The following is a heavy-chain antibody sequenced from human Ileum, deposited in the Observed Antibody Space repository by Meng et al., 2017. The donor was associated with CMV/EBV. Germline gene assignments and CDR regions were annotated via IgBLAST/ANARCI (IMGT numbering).Heavy chain of an antibody. CDR1: GHAINTGYY. CDR2: IHHTGDT. CDR3: ARRGRSGSLNWFDP. V-gene: IGHV4-38-2*02. J-gene: IGHJ5*02. D-gene: IGHD1-26*01. Sequence: SETLSLTCTVSGHAINTGYYWAWIRRSPGKGLEWIATIHHTGDTYYNPSLKSRATISLDTSKNQFSLNLSPVTAADTAVYYCARRGRSGSLNWFDPWGQGTLVTVSS.